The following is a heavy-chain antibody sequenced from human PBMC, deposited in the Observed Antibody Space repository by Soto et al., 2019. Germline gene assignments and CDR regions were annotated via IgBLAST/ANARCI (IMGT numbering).Heavy chain of an antibody. CDR3: AKDSGSYSFDY. D-gene: IGHD1-26*01. CDR2: INNDGSSI. V-gene: IGHV3-74*01. Sequence: PGGSLRLSCAASGFTFSSYWMHWVRQAPGKGPVWVSRINNDGSSIGYADSVKGRFTISRDNAKNSLYLQMNSLRAEDTALYYCAKDSGSYSFDYWGQGTLVTVSS. J-gene: IGHJ4*02. CDR1: GFTFSSYW.